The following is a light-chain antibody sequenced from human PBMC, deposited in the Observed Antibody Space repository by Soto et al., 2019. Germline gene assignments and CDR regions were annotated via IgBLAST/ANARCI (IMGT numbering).Light chain of an antibody. CDR1: QSISNY. Sequence: DIQMSQSPSCLSASVGDRVTISCRASQSISNYLNWYQHKPGKAPKVLIYGASNLQSGVPSRFSGSGSGTDFTLTISTLQREDSATQYCLRHDPSPWTFGQGTKVDI. CDR2: GAS. V-gene: IGKV1-39*01. CDR3: LRHDPSPWT. J-gene: IGKJ1*01.